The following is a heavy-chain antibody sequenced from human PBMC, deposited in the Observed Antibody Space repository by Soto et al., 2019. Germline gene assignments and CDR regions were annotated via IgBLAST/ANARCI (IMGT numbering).Heavy chain of an antibody. CDR1: GYTFTSYG. CDR2: ISAYNGNT. V-gene: IGHV1-18*01. D-gene: IGHD3-22*01. J-gene: IGHJ4*02. Sequence: GASVKVSCKASGYTFTSYGISWVRQAPGQGLDWMGWISAYNGNTNYAQKLQGRVTMTTDTSTSTAYMELRSLRSDDTAVYYCARLSSPKYYYDSSGSPAWGQGTLVTVSS. CDR3: ARLSSPKYYYDSSGSPA.